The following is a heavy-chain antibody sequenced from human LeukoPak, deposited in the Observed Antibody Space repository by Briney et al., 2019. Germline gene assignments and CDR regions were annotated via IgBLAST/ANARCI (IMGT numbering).Heavy chain of an antibody. D-gene: IGHD1-26*01. CDR3: ARGQQWELLRSCVDY. CDR2: ISYDGSNK. V-gene: IGHV3-30*03. Sequence: PGGSLRLSCVASGFTFSHYDMHWVRQAPGKGLEWVAVISYDGSNKYYADSVKGRFTISRDNSKNTLYLQMNSLRAEDTAVYYCARGQQWELLRSCVDYWGQGTLVTVSS. CDR1: GFTFSHYD. J-gene: IGHJ4*02.